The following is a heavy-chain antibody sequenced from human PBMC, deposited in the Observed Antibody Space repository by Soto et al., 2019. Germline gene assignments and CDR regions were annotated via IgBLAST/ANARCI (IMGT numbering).Heavy chain of an antibody. V-gene: IGHV1-46*01. CDR2: INPSGGST. Sequence: ASVKVSCKASGYTFTSYYMHWVRQAPGQGLEWMGIINPSGGSTSYAQKFQGRVTMTRDTSTSTVYMELSSLRSEDTAVYYCARVPYYDFWSGYHLYFDYWGQGTLVTVSS. CDR3: ARVPYYDFWSGYHLYFDY. J-gene: IGHJ4*02. D-gene: IGHD3-3*01. CDR1: GYTFTSYY.